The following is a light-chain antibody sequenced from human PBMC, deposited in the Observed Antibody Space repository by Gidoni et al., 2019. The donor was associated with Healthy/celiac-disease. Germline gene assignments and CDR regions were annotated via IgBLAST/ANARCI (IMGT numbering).Light chain of an antibody. CDR2: DAS. Sequence: DIQMTQYPSSLSASVGDRVTITCQASQDISNYVNWYQQKPGIAPKLLIYDASNLYIGVPSMFSGSGPGTDFTFTISILQPEDIATYYCQQYDNLPFTFGPGTQVDIK. J-gene: IGKJ3*01. CDR3: QQYDNLPFT. CDR1: QDISNY. V-gene: IGKV1-33*01.